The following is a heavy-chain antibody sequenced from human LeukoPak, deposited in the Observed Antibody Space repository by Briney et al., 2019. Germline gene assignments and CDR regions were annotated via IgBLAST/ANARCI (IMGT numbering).Heavy chain of an antibody. CDR2: IIPIFGIA. CDR3: ARGANGGYDFDY. Sequence: GSSVKVSCKASGGTFSSYAISWVRQAPGQGLEWMGRIIPIFGIANYAQKFQGRVTITADKSTSTAYMELSSLRSEDTAVYYCARGANGGYDFDYWGQGTLVTVSS. V-gene: IGHV1-69*04. D-gene: IGHD5-12*01. J-gene: IGHJ4*02. CDR1: GGTFSSYA.